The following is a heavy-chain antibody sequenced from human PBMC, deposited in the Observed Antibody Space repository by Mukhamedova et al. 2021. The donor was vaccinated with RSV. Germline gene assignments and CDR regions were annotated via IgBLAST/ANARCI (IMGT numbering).Heavy chain of an antibody. CDR2: ISSSGRTI. Sequence: GKGLEWVSYISSSGRTIYYADSVKGRFTISRDNAKNSLYLQMNSLRAEDTAVYYCARAVGDPIFDWGQGTLVTVSS. J-gene: IGHJ4*02. CDR3: ARAVGDPIFD. V-gene: IGHV3-48*03. D-gene: IGHD4-17*01.